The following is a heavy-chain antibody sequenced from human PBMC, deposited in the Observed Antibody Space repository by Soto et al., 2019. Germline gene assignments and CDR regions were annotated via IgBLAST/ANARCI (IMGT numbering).Heavy chain of an antibody. CDR2: INSDGSST. CDR1: GFTFSSYW. V-gene: IGHV3-74*01. D-gene: IGHD3-22*01. Sequence: GGSLRLSCAASGFTFSSYWMHWVRQAPGKGLVWVSRINSDGSSTSYADSVKGRFTISRDNAKNTLYLQMNSLRAEDTAVYYCARDLKVHTYYYDSSGYPNAVWGQGTLVTVSS. CDR3: ARDLKVHTYYYDSSGYPNAV. J-gene: IGHJ4*02.